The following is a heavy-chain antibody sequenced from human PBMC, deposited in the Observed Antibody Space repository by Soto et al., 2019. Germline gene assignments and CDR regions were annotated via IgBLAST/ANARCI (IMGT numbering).Heavy chain of an antibody. CDR1: GGSISNYY. CDR3: ASGGSWFDP. Sequence: SETLSLTCNVSGGSISNYYWTWVRQSPEKGLEWIGYMYYNGNINYNPSLKSRVTISIDTSKNQFSLTLKSVTAADTAVYYCASGGSWFDPWGQGVLVTVSS. J-gene: IGHJ5*02. V-gene: IGHV4-59*01. CDR2: MYYNGNI. D-gene: IGHD3-16*01.